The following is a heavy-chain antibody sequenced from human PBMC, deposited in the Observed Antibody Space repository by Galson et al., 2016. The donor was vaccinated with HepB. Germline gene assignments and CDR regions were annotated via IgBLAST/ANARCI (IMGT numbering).Heavy chain of an antibody. Sequence: SLRLSCAASGSTFSNFWMHWVRQAPGKGLVWVSRINEDGSTTSYADSVKGRFTISRDNAQNTLFLQMNSLRAEDTGVYYCARDLAGAFEYWGQGTLVTVSS. J-gene: IGHJ4*02. D-gene: IGHD1-26*01. CDR3: ARDLAGAFEY. CDR1: GSTFSNFW. CDR2: INEDGSTT. V-gene: IGHV3-74*01.